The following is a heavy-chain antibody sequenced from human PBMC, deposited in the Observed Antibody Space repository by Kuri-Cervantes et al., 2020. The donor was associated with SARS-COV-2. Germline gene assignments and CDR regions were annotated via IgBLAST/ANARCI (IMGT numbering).Heavy chain of an antibody. CDR1: GGSISSSNW. D-gene: IGHD3-22*01. J-gene: IGHJ4*02. V-gene: IGHV4-4*02. Sequence: SETLSLTCAVSGGSISSSNWWSWVRQPPGKGLEWIGEIYHSGSTNYNPSLKSRVTISVDTSKNQFSLKLSSVTAADTAVYYCAGSYYDSSGDLDYWGQGTLVTVSS. CDR3: AGSYYDSSGDLDY. CDR2: IYHSGST.